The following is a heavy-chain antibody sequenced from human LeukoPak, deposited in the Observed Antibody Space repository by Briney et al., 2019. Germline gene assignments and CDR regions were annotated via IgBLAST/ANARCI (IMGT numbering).Heavy chain of an antibody. CDR1: GFTFSSHD. V-gene: IGHV3-30*02. Sequence: GGSLRLSCAASGFTFSSHDMHWVRQAPGKGLEWVAFIRYDGSNKYYADSVKGRFTISRDNSKNTLYLQMNSLRAEDTAVYYCARDMETEMATILDYWGQGTLVTVSS. CDR2: IRYDGSNK. D-gene: IGHD5-24*01. CDR3: ARDMETEMATILDY. J-gene: IGHJ4*02.